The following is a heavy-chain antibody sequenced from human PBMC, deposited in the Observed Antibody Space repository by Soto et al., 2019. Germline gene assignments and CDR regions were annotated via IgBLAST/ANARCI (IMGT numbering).Heavy chain of an antibody. V-gene: IGHV1-24*01. J-gene: IGHJ6*02. CDR1: GYTLTELS. D-gene: IGHD4-4*01. CDR3: ATSDSRGASNPHYYYYGMDV. Sequence: QVQLVQSGAEVKKPGASVKVSCKVSGYTLTELSMHWVRQAPGKGLEWMGGFDPEDGETFYAQKFQGRVTMTEDTSTDTAYMELSSLRSEDTAVYYCATSDSRGASNPHYYYYGMDVWGQGTTVTVSS. CDR2: FDPEDGET.